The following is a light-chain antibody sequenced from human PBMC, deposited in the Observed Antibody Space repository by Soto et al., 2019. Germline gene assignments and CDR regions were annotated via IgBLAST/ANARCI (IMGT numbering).Light chain of an antibody. V-gene: IGKV3-20*01. CDR1: QSVSSSY. Sequence: EIVLTQSPDTLSLSPGDGATLSCRASQSVSSSYVAWYQHKPGRAPRLLIYGASNRATGIPDRFSGSGSGTDFTLTISRLEPEDFAVFYCQQYDDSITFGQGTRLEIE. J-gene: IGKJ5*01. CDR3: QQYDDSIT. CDR2: GAS.